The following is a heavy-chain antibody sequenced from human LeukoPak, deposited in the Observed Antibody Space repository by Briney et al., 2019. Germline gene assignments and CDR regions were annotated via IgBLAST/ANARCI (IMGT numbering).Heavy chain of an antibody. J-gene: IGHJ4*02. CDR2: IWYDGSNK. CDR3: AKDRQIAARSAFDY. Sequence: PGRSLRLSCAASGFTFSSYGMHRVRQAPGKGLEWVAVIWYDGSNKYYADSVKGRFTISRDNSKNTLYLQMNSLRAEDTAVYYCAKDRQIAARSAFDYWGQGTLVTVSS. CDR1: GFTFSSYG. D-gene: IGHD6-6*01. V-gene: IGHV3-33*06.